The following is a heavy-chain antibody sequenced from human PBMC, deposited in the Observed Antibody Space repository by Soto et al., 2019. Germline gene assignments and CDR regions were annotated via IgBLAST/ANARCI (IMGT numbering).Heavy chain of an antibody. CDR1: GYTFTSYY. CDR3: ARDTDYYGSGKIH. J-gene: IGHJ4*02. CDR2: INPSGGTA. D-gene: IGHD3-10*01. Sequence: ASVKVSCKASGYTFTSYYMHWVRQAPGQGLEWMGIINPSGGTANYAQKFQGRVTITADESTSTAYMELSSLRSEDTAVYYGARDTDYYGSGKIHWGQGTLVTVSS. V-gene: IGHV1-46*01.